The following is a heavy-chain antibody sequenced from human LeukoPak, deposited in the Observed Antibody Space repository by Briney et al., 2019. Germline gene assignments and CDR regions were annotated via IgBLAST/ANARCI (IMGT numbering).Heavy chain of an antibody. D-gene: IGHD2-2*01. J-gene: IGHJ4*02. CDR2: IRYDGSNK. V-gene: IGHV3-30*02. CDR1: GFTFSSYG. Sequence: PGGSLRLSCAASGFTFSSYGMHLVRQAPGKGLEWVAFIRYDGSNKYYADSVKGRFTISRDNSKNTLYLQMNSLRAEDTAVYYCARAVFVVVPALDYWGQGTLVTVSS. CDR3: ARAVFVVVPALDY.